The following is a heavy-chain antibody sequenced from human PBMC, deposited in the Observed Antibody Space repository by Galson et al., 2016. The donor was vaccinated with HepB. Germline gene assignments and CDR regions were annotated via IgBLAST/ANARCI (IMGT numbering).Heavy chain of an antibody. CDR1: GRDFSAYG. Sequence: SLRLSCAASGRDFSAYGMHWVRQAPGRGLEWLAEVSFDGNNKNYVDSVKGRFTISRDNSKNTVFLQMNSLRTEDTAMYYCARSGQWLVRFYFDYWGQGTLVTVSS. V-gene: IGHV3-30*03. D-gene: IGHD6-19*01. CDR2: VSFDGNNK. J-gene: IGHJ4*02. CDR3: ARSGQWLVRFYFDY.